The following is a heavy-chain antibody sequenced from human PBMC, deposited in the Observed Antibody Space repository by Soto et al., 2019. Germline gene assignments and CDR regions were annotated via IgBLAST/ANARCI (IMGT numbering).Heavy chain of an antibody. CDR1: GYTFTGYY. J-gene: IGHJ4*02. D-gene: IGHD3-22*01. V-gene: IGHV1-2*04. CDR2: INPNSGGT. Sequence: ASVKVSCKASGYTFTGYYMHWVRQAPGQGLEWMGWINPNSGGTNYAQKFQGWVTMTRDTSISAAYMELSRLRSDDTAVYYCARDSSGYYYNYWGQGTLVTVSS. CDR3: ARDSSGYYYNY.